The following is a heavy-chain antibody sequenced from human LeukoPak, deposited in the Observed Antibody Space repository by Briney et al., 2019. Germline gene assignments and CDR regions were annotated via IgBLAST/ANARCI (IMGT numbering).Heavy chain of an antibody. J-gene: IGHJ4*02. V-gene: IGHV3-7*03. CDR1: GFTFSSYW. Sequence: PGGSLRLSCAASGFTFSSYWMSWVRQAPGKGLEWVANIKQDGSEKYYVDSVKGRFTISRDNAKNSLYLQMNSQRAEDTAVYYCARDAPDMVRGGIDYWGQGTLVTVSS. CDR2: IKQDGSEK. CDR3: ARDAPDMVRGGIDY. D-gene: IGHD3-10*01.